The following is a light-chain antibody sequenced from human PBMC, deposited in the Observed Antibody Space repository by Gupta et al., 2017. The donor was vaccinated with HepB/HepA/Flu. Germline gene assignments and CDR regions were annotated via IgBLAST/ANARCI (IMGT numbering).Light chain of an antibody. J-gene: IGLJ2*01. CDR3: AAWDDSLNGPV. CDR1: SSNIGSNT. V-gene: IGLV1-44*01. CDR2: SNN. Sequence: SVLTQPPSASGTPGQSVTIPCSGSSSNIGSNTVNWYQQLPGMAPKLLINSNNQRPSGVPDRFAGSKSGTSASLAISGLQSEDEADYYCAAWDDSLNGPVFGGGTKLTVL.